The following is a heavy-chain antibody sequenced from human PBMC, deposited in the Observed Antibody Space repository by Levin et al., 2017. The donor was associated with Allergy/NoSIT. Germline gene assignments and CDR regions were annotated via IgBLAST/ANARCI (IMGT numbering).Heavy chain of an antibody. CDR3: ARDLRLLYDILTGYYFPDAFDI. D-gene: IGHD3-9*01. CDR2: INPNSGGT. Sequence: ASVKVSCKASGYTFTGYYMHWVRQAPGQGLEWMGWINPNSGGTNYAQKFQGRVTMTRDTSISTAYMELSRLRSDDTAVYYCARDLRLLYDILTGYYFPDAFDIWGQGTMVTVSS. V-gene: IGHV1-2*02. J-gene: IGHJ3*02. CDR1: GYTFTGYY.